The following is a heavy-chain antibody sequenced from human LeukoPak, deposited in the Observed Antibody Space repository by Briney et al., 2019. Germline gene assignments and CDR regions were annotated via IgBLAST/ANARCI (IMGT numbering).Heavy chain of an antibody. J-gene: IGHJ6*02. CDR2: IYSGGRT. CDR1: GLTVSNTY. V-gene: IGHV3-53*01. CDR3: AKGGDQRHYYYGMDV. Sequence: GGSLRLSCAASGLTVSNTYMSWVRQAPGKGLEWVSVIYSGGRTFYADSVKGRFTISRDNSKNTLYLQMNSLRAEDTAVYYCAKGGDQRHYYYGMDVWGQGTTVTVSS. D-gene: IGHD2-21*02.